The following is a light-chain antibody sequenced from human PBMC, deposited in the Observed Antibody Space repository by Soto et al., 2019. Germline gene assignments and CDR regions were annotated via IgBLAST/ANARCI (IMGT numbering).Light chain of an antibody. CDR3: QHYGSSLWT. CDR2: GAS. V-gene: IGKV3-20*01. Sequence: PGERATLSCRTSQSLRSSYLAWYQQKPGQAPRLLIYGASSRATGIPDRFSGSGSGADFTLTISRLEPEDFAVYYCQHYGSSLWTFGQGTKVEIK. J-gene: IGKJ1*01. CDR1: QSLRSSY.